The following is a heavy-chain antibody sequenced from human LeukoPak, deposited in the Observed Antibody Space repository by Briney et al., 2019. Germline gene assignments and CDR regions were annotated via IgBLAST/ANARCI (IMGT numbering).Heavy chain of an antibody. CDR3: AKPAISSRGWYYDY. CDR1: GFTVSSDYA. Sequence: GGSLRLSCAASGFTVSSDYAMSWVRQAPGKGLEWVSAINDSGGSTYYADSVKGRFTISRDNSKNTLYLQMNSLRAEDTAVYYCAKPAISSRGWYYDYWGQGTLVTVSS. D-gene: IGHD6-19*01. J-gene: IGHJ4*02. V-gene: IGHV3-23*01. CDR2: INDSGGST.